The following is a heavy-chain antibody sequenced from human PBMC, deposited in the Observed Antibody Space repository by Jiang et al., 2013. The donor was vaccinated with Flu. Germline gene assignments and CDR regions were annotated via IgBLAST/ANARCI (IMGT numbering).Heavy chain of an antibody. V-gene: IGHV4-38-2*01. CDR2: IYHSGST. CDR1: GYSISSGYY. Sequence: KPSETLSLTCAVSGYSISSGYYWGWIRQPPGKGLEWIGSIYHSGSTYYNPSLKSRVTISVDTSKNQFSLKLSSVTAADTAVYYCARTSMMDHPVLDWGQGDNGHRLF. J-gene: IGHJ3*01. D-gene: IGHD3-22*01. CDR3: ARTSMMDHPVLD.